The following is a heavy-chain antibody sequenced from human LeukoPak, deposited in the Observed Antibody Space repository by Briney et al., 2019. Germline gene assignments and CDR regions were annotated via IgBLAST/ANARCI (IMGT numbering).Heavy chain of an antibody. J-gene: IGHJ4*02. CDR2: VNPNGGAI. D-gene: IGHD6-19*01. CDR3: ARQSKAVAAARIFDY. CDR1: GYTFIGFY. V-gene: IGHV1-2*02. Sequence: ASVKVSCKASGYTFIGFYIHWVRHAPGQGLERMGWVNPNGGAINYSQKFQGRVTFTRDTSLSTPYLELSRLRSDDTAVFYCARQSKAVAAARIFDYWGWGKRMTVSS.